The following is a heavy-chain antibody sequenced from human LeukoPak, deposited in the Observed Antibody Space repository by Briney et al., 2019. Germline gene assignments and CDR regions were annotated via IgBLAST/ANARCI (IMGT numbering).Heavy chain of an antibody. Sequence: SETLSLTCTVSGYSISSGYYWGWIRQPPGKGLEWIVSIYHSGSTYYNPSLKSRVTISVDTSKNQFSLKLSSVTAADTAVYYCARDWGWGYSYGYIFDYWGQGTLVTVSS. CDR3: ARDWGWGYSYGYIFDY. V-gene: IGHV4-38-2*02. D-gene: IGHD5-18*01. J-gene: IGHJ4*02. CDR1: GYSISSGYY. CDR2: IYHSGST.